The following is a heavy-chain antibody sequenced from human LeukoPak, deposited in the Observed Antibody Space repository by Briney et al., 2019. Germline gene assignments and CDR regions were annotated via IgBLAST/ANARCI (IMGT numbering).Heavy chain of an antibody. D-gene: IGHD2-15*01. Sequence: VASVKVSCKASGYTFTSYGISWVRQAPGQGLEWMGWISAYNGNTNYAQKLQGRVTMTTDTSTSTAYMELRSLRSDDTAVYYRARDLSCSGGSCYFGFDYYYGMDVWGQGTTVTVSS. V-gene: IGHV1-18*01. CDR2: ISAYNGNT. CDR3: ARDLSCSGGSCYFGFDYYYGMDV. CDR1: GYTFTSYG. J-gene: IGHJ6*02.